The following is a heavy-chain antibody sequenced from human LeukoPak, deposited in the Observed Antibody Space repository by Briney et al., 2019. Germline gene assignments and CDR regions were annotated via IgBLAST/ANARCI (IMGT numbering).Heavy chain of an antibody. Sequence: ASVKVSCKASEYTFTDYFVHWVRQDPGQGLEWMGWINPNSGDTNYAQKFQARVTMTRDTSISTAYMELTSLRSDDTAVYYCARGHFSSSSRFSRKMIYYFDYWGQGTLVTVSS. V-gene: IGHV1-2*02. J-gene: IGHJ4*02. CDR2: INPNSGDT. CDR3: ARGHFSSSSRFSRKMIYYFDY. D-gene: IGHD6-6*01. CDR1: EYTFTDYF.